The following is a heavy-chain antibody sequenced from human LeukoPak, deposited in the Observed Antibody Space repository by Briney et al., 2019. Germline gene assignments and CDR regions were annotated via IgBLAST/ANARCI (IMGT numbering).Heavy chain of an antibody. V-gene: IGHV3-7*03. J-gene: IGHJ3*02. CDR3: ARDSGGSASHGFDAFDI. D-gene: IGHD3-10*01. CDR2: IKQDGGEK. Sequence: QFGRSLRLSCAVSGFTFSNYCMNWVRQAPGKGLECVANIKQDGGEKSYVDSVKGRFTISRDNAKNSLHLQLNSLRAEDTAVYYCARDSGGSASHGFDAFDIWGQGTMVTVSS. CDR1: GFTFSNYC.